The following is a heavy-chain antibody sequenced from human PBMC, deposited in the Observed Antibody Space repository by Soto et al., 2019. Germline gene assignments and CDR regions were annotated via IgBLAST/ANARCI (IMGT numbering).Heavy chain of an antibody. Sequence: GGSLRLSWAAAGCTVIGNYMSWVRKAPGKGLEWVSVIYSGGSTYYADSVKGRFTISRDNSKNTLYLQMNSLRAEDTAVYYCARDQVRLYYYYYGMDVSGQGTTVTVSS. CDR2: IYSGGST. CDR3: ARDQVRLYYYYYGMDV. D-gene: IGHD2-21*01. V-gene: IGHV3-66*01. CDR1: GCTVIGNY. J-gene: IGHJ6*02.